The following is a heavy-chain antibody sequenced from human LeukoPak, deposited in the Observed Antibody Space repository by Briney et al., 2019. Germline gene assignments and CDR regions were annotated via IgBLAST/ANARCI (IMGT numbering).Heavy chain of an antibody. CDR2: IYHSGST. J-gene: IGHJ2*01. CDR3: ARSLHYEGHWYFDL. D-gene: IGHD4-17*01. CDR1: GGSISSGGYS. Sequence: PSQTLSLTCAVSGGSISSGGYSWSWIRQPPGKGLEWIGYIYHSGSTYYNPSLKSRVTISVDRSKNQFSLKLSPVTAADTAVYYCARSLHYEGHWYFDLWGRGTLVTVSS. V-gene: IGHV4-30-2*01.